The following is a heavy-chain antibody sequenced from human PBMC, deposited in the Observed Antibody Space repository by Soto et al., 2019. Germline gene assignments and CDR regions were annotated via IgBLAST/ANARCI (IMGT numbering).Heavy chain of an antibody. CDR1: GGSISNGEYY. CDR3: ARDEYNYGSGNGIDC. Sequence: QVQLQESGPGLVKPSQTLSLTCSVSGGSISNGEYYWSWIRQSPGKGLEWIGYIYYSGTTYYNPSLKSRVTISVETAKNPFSLKLSSVTAADTAVYYCARDEYNYGSGNGIDCWGQGTLVTVSS. CDR2: IYYSGTT. J-gene: IGHJ4*02. V-gene: IGHV4-30-4*01. D-gene: IGHD3-10*01.